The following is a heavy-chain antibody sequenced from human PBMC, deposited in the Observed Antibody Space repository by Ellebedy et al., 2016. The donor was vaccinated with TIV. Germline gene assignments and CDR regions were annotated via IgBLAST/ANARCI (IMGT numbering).Heavy chain of an antibody. CDR3: ARHRDGGVVALAARNYYFDD. J-gene: IGHJ6*03. V-gene: IGHV4-39*01. CDR1: GGSLSRSSYY. CDR2: IYYSGKT. D-gene: IGHD2-15*01. Sequence: SETLSLTCTVSGGSLSRSSYYWGWLRQPPGTGLEWIGSIYYSGKTYYNPSLESRVTISVDTTKNQFSLRLSSVTAADTSVYYCARHRDGGVVALAARNYYFDDWGQGTTVTVSS.